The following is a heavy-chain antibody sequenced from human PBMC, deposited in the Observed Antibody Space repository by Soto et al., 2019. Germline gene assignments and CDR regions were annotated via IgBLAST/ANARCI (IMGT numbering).Heavy chain of an antibody. Sequence: QVQLQESGPGLVKPSQTLSLTCTVPGGSISTGGYYWSWIRQHPGEGLEWIGNIYYTGSTYYNPSLRSRVTMSVDTSTNQFSLKLSSVTAADTAVYYCARTPGNCSGGNCYFFDFWGQGTLVTVSS. D-gene: IGHD2-15*01. CDR3: ARTPGNCSGGNCYFFDF. J-gene: IGHJ4*02. CDR1: GGSISTGGYY. CDR2: IYYTGST. V-gene: IGHV4-31*03.